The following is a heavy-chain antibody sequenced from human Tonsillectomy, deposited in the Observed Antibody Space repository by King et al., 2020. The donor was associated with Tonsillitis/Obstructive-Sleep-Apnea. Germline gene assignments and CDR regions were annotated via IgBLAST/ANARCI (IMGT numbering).Heavy chain of an antibody. Sequence: VQLQQWGAGLLKPSETLSLTCAVYGGSFSGYYWSGIRQPPGKGLEWIGEIKHSGSTNYNPSLKSRVRISVDTSKNQFSLKLSSVTAAATAVYYCARGCFPNIVGAPPCFDAFDIWGQGTMVTFSS. V-gene: IGHV4-34*01. CDR3: ARGCFPNIVGAPPCFDAFDI. CDR2: IKHSGST. CDR1: GGSFSGYY. D-gene: IGHD2/OR15-2a*01. J-gene: IGHJ3*02.